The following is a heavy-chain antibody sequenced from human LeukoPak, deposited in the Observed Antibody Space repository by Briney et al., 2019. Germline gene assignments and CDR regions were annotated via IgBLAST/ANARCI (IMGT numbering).Heavy chain of an antibody. J-gene: IGHJ3*02. CDR1: GFTFSSSA. Sequence: PGGSLRLSCAASGFTFSSSAMSWVRQAPGKGLEWVAVISYDGSNKYYADSVKGRFTISRDNSKNTLYLQMNSLRAEDTAVYYCARVAYDFWSGSDAFDIWGQGTMVTVSS. CDR2: ISYDGSNK. D-gene: IGHD3-3*01. CDR3: ARVAYDFWSGSDAFDI. V-gene: IGHV3-30-3*01.